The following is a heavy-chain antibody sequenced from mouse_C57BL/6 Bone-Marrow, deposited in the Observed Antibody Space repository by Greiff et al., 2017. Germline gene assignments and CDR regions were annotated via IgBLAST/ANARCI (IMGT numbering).Heavy chain of an antibody. D-gene: IGHD1-1*01. CDR2: ISNGGGST. V-gene: IGHV5-12*01. J-gene: IGHJ4*01. CDR3: ARRLITTVVATDYAMDY. CDR1: GFTFSDYY. Sequence: EVKLVESGGGLVQPGGSLKLSCAASGFTFSDYYMYWVRQTPEKRLEWVAYISNGGGSTYYPDTVKGRFTISRDNAKNTLYLQMSRLKSEDTAMYYCARRLITTVVATDYAMDYWGQGTSVTVSS.